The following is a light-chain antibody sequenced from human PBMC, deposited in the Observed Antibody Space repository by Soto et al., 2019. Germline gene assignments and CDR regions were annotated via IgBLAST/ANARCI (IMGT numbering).Light chain of an antibody. CDR3: QQRSNWPRT. J-gene: IGKJ2*01. V-gene: IGKV3D-20*02. CDR1: QSVSSNY. Sequence: EIVLTQSPRTLSLSPGERATLSCRASQSVSSNYLAWYQHRPGQAPTLLIYGASIRATGIPDRFSGSGSGTDFTLTISSLEPEDFAVYYCQQRSNWPRTFGQGTKVDIK. CDR2: GAS.